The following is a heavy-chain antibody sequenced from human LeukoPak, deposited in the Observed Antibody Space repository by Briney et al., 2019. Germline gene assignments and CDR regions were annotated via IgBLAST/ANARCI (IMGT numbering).Heavy chain of an antibody. CDR2: ISYDGSNK. Sequence: PGRSLRLSCAASGFTFSTYAMHWVRQAPGKGLEWVAVISYDGSNKYYADAAKGRFTISRDNSKNTLFLQMNSLRDEDTAVYYRARDKAAAAARAFDYWGQGALVTVSS. D-gene: IGHD6-13*01. V-gene: IGHV3-30*04. J-gene: IGHJ4*02. CDR1: GFTFSTYA. CDR3: ARDKAAAAARAFDY.